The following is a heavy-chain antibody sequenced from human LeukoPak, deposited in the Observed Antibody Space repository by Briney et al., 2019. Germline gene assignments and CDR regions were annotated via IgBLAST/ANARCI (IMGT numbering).Heavy chain of an antibody. CDR1: GGTFSSYA. D-gene: IGHD3-22*01. J-gene: IGHJ4*02. CDR3: ARAYYYDSSGYYTPLRD. Sequence: SVKVSCKASGGTFSSYAISWVRQAPGQGLEWMGGIIPIFGTANYAQKFQGRVTITADESTSTACMELSSLRSEDTAVYYCARAYYYDSSGYYTPLRDWGQGTLVTVSS. CDR2: IIPIFGTA. V-gene: IGHV1-69*13.